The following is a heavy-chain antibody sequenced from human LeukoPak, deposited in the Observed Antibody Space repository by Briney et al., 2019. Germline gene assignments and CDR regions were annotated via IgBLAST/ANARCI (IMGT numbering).Heavy chain of an antibody. V-gene: IGHV6-1*01. CDR2: TYYRSQWFD. CDR1: GDSVSNNRAS. D-gene: IGHD1-26*01. J-gene: IGHJ4*02. CDR3: VRIRGLGLFDY. Sequence: SQTLSLTCAICGDSVSNNRASWGWIRQSPSRGLEWLGRTYYRSQWFDDYAPSLRSRITINPDTSKNQFSLQLTSVTPEDTAVYYCVRIRGLGLFDYWGQGTLVTVSS.